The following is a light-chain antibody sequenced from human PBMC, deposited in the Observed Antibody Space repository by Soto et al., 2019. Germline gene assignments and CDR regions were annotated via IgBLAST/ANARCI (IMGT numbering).Light chain of an antibody. Sequence: QSVLTQPASVSGSPGQSIAISCTGTSSNVGGYNFVSWYQQHPDKAPKLLIYEVNKRPSGVSNRFSGSKSDNTASLTISGLQAEDEADYYCCSYGGDRIFGGGTKLTVL. J-gene: IGLJ2*01. CDR3: CSYGGDRI. CDR1: SSNVGGYNF. V-gene: IGLV2-23*02. CDR2: EVN.